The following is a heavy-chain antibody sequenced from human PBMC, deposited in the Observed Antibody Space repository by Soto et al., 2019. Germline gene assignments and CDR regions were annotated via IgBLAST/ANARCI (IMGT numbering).Heavy chain of an antibody. Sequence: QVQLQESGPGLVKPSETLSLTCTVSGGSINNYYWSWIRQPPGKGLEWIGYIYYSGSTNYNPSLXSXVXIXXETSKNQFSLKLSSVTAADTAVYYCARRYGGNFDYWGQGTLVTVSS. V-gene: IGHV4-59*01. CDR2: IYYSGST. CDR1: GGSINNYY. J-gene: IGHJ4*02. CDR3: ARRYGGNFDY. D-gene: IGHD1-26*01.